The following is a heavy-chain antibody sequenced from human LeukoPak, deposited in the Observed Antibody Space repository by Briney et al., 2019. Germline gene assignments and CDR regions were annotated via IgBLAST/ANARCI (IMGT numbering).Heavy chain of an antibody. CDR1: GFTFGDYI. CDR3: TRDGSGMHYGMDV. Sequence: GRSLRLSCTASGFTFGDYIMSWVRQAPGKGLEWVGFIRGKAYGGTTEYAASVKGRFTISRDDSISIAYLQVNSLKTEDTAVYYCTRDGSGMHYGMDVWGQGTTVTVSS. V-gene: IGHV3-49*04. J-gene: IGHJ6*02. CDR2: IRGKAYGGTT. D-gene: IGHD1-26*01.